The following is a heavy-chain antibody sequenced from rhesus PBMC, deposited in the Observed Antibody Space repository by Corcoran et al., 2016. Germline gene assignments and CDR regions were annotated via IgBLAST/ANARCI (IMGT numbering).Heavy chain of an antibody. CDR3: ARESTVTTVDY. J-gene: IGHJ4*01. CDR1: GGSISGYY. CDR2: IRGRSWST. D-gene: IGHD4-23*01. V-gene: IGHV4-165*01. Sequence: QVKLQESGPGLVKRLENLSLTCAVSGGSISGYYWGWIRQPPGKGLEWIGYIRGRSWSTDYNPSLKSRVTISTCTSKNQFSLKLSSVTAADTAVYYCARESTVTTVDYWGQGVLVTVSS.